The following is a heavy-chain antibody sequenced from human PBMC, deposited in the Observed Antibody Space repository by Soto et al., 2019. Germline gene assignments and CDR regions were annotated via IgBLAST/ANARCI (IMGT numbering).Heavy chain of an antibody. Sequence: PPASVKVSCKASGYTFTGYYMHWVRQAPGQGLEWMGWINPNSGGTNYAQKFQGWVTMTRDTSISTAYMELSRLRSDDTAVYYCARASDSALGPFAFDYWGQGTLVTVPS. CDR2: INPNSGGT. J-gene: IGHJ4*02. D-gene: IGHD7-27*01. CDR3: ARASDSALGPFAFDY. CDR1: GYTFTGYY. V-gene: IGHV1-2*04.